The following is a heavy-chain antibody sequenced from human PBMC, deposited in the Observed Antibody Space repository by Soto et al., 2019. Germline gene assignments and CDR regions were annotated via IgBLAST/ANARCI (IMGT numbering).Heavy chain of an antibody. Sequence: QVQLVESGGGVVQPGRSLRLSCAASGFTFSSYGMHWVRQAPGKGLEWVAGIWYDGSNKYYADSVKGRFTISRDNSKNTLYLQMNSLRAEDTAVYYCARVSGSSWHKEERHAFDIWGQGTMVTVSS. J-gene: IGHJ3*02. CDR1: GFTFSSYG. V-gene: IGHV3-33*01. CDR2: IWYDGSNK. CDR3: ARVSGSSWHKEERHAFDI. D-gene: IGHD6-13*01.